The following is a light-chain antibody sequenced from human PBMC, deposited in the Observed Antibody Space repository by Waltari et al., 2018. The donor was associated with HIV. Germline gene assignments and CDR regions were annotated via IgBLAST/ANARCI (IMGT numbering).Light chain of an antibody. V-gene: IGLV2-14*03. CDR3: SSYTSSSTLV. J-gene: IGLJ1*01. Sequence: QSALTQPASVSGSPGQSITIPCTGTSSDVGGNNYFPWDPQQPGKATHLMIYDVGNRPSGVSNRFYVSKSSNTASLTISVLQAEDEADYYCSSYTSSSTLVFGTGTKVTVL. CDR2: DVG. CDR1: SSDVGGNNY.